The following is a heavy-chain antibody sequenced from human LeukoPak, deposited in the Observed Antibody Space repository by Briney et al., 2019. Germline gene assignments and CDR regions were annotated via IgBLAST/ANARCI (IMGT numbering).Heavy chain of an antibody. CDR3: ARVPSHFDY. V-gene: IGHV4-39*07. CDR1: GGSISSTTYY. CDR2: INYSGST. Sequence: SETLSLTCTVSGGSISSTTYYWVWIRQPPGKGLDWIGSINYSGSTYYNPSLKSRVTISVDTSKNQFSLKLSSVTAADTAVYYCARVPSHFDYWGQGTLVTVSS. J-gene: IGHJ4*02.